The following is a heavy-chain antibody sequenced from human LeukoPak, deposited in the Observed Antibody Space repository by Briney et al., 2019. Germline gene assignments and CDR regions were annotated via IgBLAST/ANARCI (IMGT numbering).Heavy chain of an antibody. CDR2: IIPIFGTA. V-gene: IGHV1-69*06. CDR1: GGTFSSYA. Sequence: SVKVSCKASGGTFSSYAISWVRQAPGQGLEWMGGIIPIFGTANYAQKFQGRVTITADKSTSTAFMELSSLRSEDAAVYYCARDSGSSWGLSGMDVWGKGTTVTVSS. CDR3: ARDSGSSWGLSGMDV. J-gene: IGHJ6*04. D-gene: IGHD6-13*01.